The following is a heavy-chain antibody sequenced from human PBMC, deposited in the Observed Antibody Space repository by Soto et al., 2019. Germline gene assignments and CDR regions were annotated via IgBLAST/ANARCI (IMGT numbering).Heavy chain of an antibody. CDR2: INHSGST. Sequence: QVQLQQWGAGLLKPSETLSLTCAVYGGSFSGYYWSWIRQPPGKGLEWIGEINHSGSTNYNPSLKSRVTISVDTSKSQFCMKLSSVTAADTAVYYCARGRGDAYYYYYRAVWGKGTTVIGSS. J-gene: IGHJ6*03. V-gene: IGHV4-34*01. CDR3: ARGRGDAYYYYYRAV. D-gene: IGHD2-21*01. CDR1: GGSFSGYY.